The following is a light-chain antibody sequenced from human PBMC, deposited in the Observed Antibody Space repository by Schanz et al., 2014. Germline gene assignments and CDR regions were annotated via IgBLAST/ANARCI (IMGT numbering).Light chain of an antibody. CDR1: QSVLYSSNNKNY. J-gene: IGKJ1*01. CDR3: QQYYSIPET. CDR2: WAS. V-gene: IGKV4-1*01. Sequence: DIVMTQSPDSLAVSLGERATINCKSSQSVLYSSNNKNYLAWYQQKPGHPPYLLIYWASTRESGVPDRFSGSGSGTDFTLTISSVQAEDVAVYYCQQYYSIPETFGQGTKVEIK.